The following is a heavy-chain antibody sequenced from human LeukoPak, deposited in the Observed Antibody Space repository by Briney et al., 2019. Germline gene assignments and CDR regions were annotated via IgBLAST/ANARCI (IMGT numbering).Heavy chain of an antibody. J-gene: IGHJ3*02. V-gene: IGHV3-48*04. Sequence: GGSLRLSCAAPGFTFSSYSMNWVRQAPGKGLEWNSYVTYNGATIYYADSVKGRFTISRDNAKNSLYLQMNSLRAEDTAVYYCARGMGSSWDGEAFDIWGQGTMVTVSS. CDR3: ARGMGSSWDGEAFDI. D-gene: IGHD6-13*01. CDR2: VTYNGATI. CDR1: GFTFSSYS.